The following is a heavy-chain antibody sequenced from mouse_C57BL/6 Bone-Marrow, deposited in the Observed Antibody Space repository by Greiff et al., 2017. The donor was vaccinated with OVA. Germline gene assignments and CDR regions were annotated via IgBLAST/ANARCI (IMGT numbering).Heavy chain of an antibody. V-gene: IGHV1-39*01. J-gene: IGHJ1*03. D-gene: IGHD1-1*01. CDR2: INPNNGTT. Sequence: VQLQQPGPELVKPGASVKISCKASGYSFTDYNMNWVKQSNGKSLEWIGVINPNNGTTSYNQKFKSKATLTVDQSSSTTYMQLKGLTSEDSAVYDCAFYYCSSYRYFGVWGTGTTVTVSS. CDR1: GYSFTDYN. CDR3: AFYYCSSYRYFGV.